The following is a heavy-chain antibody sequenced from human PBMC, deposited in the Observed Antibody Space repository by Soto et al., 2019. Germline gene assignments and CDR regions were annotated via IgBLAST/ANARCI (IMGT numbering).Heavy chain of an antibody. Sequence: QVQLVQSGAEVKKPGASVKVSCKAAGYTFTSSYMHWVRQAPGQGLEWMGIINPSGGSTSYAQKFQGRVTMTRDTSTSTVYMELSSLRSEDTAVDYCARNGDYVYYYYGMDVWGQGTTVTVSS. D-gene: IGHD4-17*01. J-gene: IGHJ6*02. CDR1: GYTFTSSY. CDR2: INPSGGST. CDR3: ARNGDYVYYYYGMDV. V-gene: IGHV1-46*01.